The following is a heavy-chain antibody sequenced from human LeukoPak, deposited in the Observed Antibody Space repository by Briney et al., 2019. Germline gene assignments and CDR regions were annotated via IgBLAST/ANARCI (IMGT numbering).Heavy chain of an antibody. CDR1: GFNFSNYA. CDR2: VNSNDRP. CDR3: AKARAAVVEAAINY. V-gene: IGHV3-23*01. D-gene: IGHD2-15*01. Sequence: GGSLRLSCAASGFNFSNYAMTWVRQAPGKGLEWVSTVNSNDRPYYADSVKGRLTISRDNSKNTLYLQMNTLRVEDTALYYCAKARAAVVEAAINYWGQGILVTVSP. J-gene: IGHJ4*02.